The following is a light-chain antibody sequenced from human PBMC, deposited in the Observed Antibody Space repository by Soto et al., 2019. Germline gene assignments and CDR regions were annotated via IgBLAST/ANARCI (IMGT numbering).Light chain of an antibody. Sequence: DIQMTQSPSTLSASVGDSVTITCRASQSLDNWLAWYQQKPGTAPKLLIYKASKLDSGVPSRFSGSGSGTQFTLTICSLLPDDVATYYCQQYKSYSVNFGGGTKVEL. CDR3: QQYKSYSVN. CDR1: QSLDNW. J-gene: IGKJ4*01. CDR2: KAS. V-gene: IGKV1-5*03.